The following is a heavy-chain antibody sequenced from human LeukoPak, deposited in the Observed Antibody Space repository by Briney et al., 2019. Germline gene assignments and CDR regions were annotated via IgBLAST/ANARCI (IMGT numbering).Heavy chain of an antibody. D-gene: IGHD1-26*01. V-gene: IGHV3-7*03. CDR2: IKREGGEK. CDR3: TRSRSWDFFDF. Sequence: GGSLKLSCAASGFTFSSFWMSWVRQAPGKGLEWVANIKREGGEKYYVNSVKGRFTISRDDAKSSLYLQMNSLRAEDTAVYYCTRSRSWDFFDFWGQGTLVTVSP. J-gene: IGHJ4*02. CDR1: GFTFSSFW.